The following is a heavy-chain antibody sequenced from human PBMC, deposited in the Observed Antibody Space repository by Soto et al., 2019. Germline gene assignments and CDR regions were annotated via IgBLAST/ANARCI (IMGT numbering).Heavy chain of an antibody. D-gene: IGHD2-2*01. V-gene: IGHV3-53*01. CDR1: GFTVSSNY. Sequence: GGSLRLSCAASGFTVSSNYMSWVRQAPGKGLEWVSVIYSGGSTYYADSVKGRFTISRDNSKNTLYLQMNSLRAEDTAVYYCASWLVVRDAFDIWGQGTMVTVSS. CDR3: ASWLVVRDAFDI. CDR2: IYSGGST. J-gene: IGHJ3*02.